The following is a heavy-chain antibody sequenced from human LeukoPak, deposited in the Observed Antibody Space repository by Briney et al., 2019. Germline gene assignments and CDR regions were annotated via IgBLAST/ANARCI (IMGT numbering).Heavy chain of an antibody. Sequence: GGSLRLSCAASGFTFSSYAMSWVRQAPGKGLEWVSAIGGSGGSTYYADSVKGRFTISRDNSKNTLYLQMNSLRAEDTAVYYCAKVADTGGLGASCYNYWGQGTLVTVSS. CDR1: GFTFSSYA. CDR2: IGGSGGST. V-gene: IGHV3-23*01. D-gene: IGHD2-2*01. CDR3: AKVADTGGLGASCYNY. J-gene: IGHJ4*02.